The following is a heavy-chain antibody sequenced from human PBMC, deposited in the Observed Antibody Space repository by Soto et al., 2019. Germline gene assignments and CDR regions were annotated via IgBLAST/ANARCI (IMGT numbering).Heavy chain of an antibody. CDR2: IYHSGST. Sequence: SETLSLTCAVSGGTIHSGGSSWSWIRQPPGKCLEWIGYIYHSGSTSYNPSLKSRATISLDTSENLFSLRLTSVTAADTAVYYCARGALLDPWGQGTLVTVS. J-gene: IGHJ5*02. CDR1: GGTIHSGGSS. V-gene: IGHV4-30-2*01. CDR3: ARGALLDP.